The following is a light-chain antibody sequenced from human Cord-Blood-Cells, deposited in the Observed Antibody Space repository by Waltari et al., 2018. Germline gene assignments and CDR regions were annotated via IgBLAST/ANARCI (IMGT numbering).Light chain of an antibody. CDR1: QSISCW. Sequence: DIQMTQSPSTLSASVGDRVTITCRASQSISCWLAWYQQKPEQAPKLLIYKASSVESGVTSRFRGSGAWTEFTLTISRLQPDGFATYYCQQYNSYSYTFGQGTKLEIK. CDR3: QQYNSYSYT. CDR2: KAS. V-gene: IGKV1-5*03. J-gene: IGKJ2*01.